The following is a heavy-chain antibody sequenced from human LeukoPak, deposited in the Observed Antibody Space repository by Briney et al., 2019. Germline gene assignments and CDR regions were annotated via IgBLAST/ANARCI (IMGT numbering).Heavy chain of an antibody. CDR1: GGSISNYY. CDR3: ARVLLQAYYDFWSGSPGENWFDP. CDR2: IYGSGST. D-gene: IGHD3-3*01. Sequence: SETLSLTCTISGGSISNYYWSWIRQSAGKGLEWIGRIYGSGSTNYNPSLKSRVTLSVDTSKNQFSLKLSSVTAADTAVYYCARVLLQAYYDFWSGSPGENWFDPWGQGTLVTVSP. J-gene: IGHJ5*02. V-gene: IGHV4-4*07.